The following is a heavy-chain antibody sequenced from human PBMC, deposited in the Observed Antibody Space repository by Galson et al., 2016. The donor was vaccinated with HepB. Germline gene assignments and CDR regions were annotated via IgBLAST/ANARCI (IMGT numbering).Heavy chain of an antibody. CDR2: ITHSGST. D-gene: IGHD3-10*01. CDR3: ARGRFRWRGGLIRSYSYYAMDV. V-gene: IGHV4-34*01. CDR1: NESFSDYY. J-gene: IGHJ6*02. Sequence: SETLSLTCAVFNESFSDYYWSWIRQPPGKGLEWIGEITHSGSTNYNSSLKSRVTISKDTSRSQFSLQLTSVTAADTAVYYCARGRFRWRGGLIRSYSYYAMDVWGHGTTVAVSS.